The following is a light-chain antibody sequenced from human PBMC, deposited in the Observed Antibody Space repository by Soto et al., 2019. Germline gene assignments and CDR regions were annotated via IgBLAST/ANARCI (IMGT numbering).Light chain of an antibody. Sequence: QSALTQPPSASGSPGQSVTISCTGTSSDVGGYNYVSWYQQHPGKATKLMIYEVSKRPSGVPDRFSGSKSGNTASLTVSGLQAEDEADYYCSSDAGSNVAPVVFGGGTKVTVL. V-gene: IGLV2-8*01. CDR2: EVS. CDR3: SSDAGSNVAPVV. J-gene: IGLJ2*01. CDR1: SSDVGGYNY.